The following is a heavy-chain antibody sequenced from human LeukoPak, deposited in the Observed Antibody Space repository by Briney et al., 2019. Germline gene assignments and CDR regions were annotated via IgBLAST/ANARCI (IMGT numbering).Heavy chain of an antibody. CDR1: GGSITTNY. J-gene: IGHJ4*02. CDR2: IYTAGTT. CDR3: ARHAHYYDSSGYYTLDY. V-gene: IGHV4-4*07. D-gene: IGHD3-22*01. Sequence: SETLSLTCTVSGGSITTNYWSWIRQPAGKGLEWIGRIYTAGTTNYDPSLKSRVTISVDTSKNQFSLKLSSVTAADTAVYYCARHAHYYDSSGYYTLDYWGQGTLVTVSS.